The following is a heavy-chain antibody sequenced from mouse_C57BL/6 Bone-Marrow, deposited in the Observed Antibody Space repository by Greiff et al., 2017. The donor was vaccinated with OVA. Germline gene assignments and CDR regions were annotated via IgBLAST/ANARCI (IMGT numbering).Heavy chain of an antibody. CDR2: IYPRDGSP. V-gene: IGHV1-85*01. CDR1: GYTFTSYD. J-gene: IGHJ2*01. Sequence: VQLQQSGPELVKPGASVKLSCKASGYTFTSYDIHWVTQRPGQGLEWIGWIYPRDGSPKYNEKFQGKAPLTVDTSSSTAYMELRSLTSEDSAVDFWARAGDFDYWGQGTTLTVSS. CDR3: ARAGDFDY.